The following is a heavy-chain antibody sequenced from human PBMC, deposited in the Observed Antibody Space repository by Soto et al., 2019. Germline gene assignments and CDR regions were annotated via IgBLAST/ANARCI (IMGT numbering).Heavy chain of an antibody. D-gene: IGHD2-15*01. CDR3: ATRQGGSYNWFDP. Sequence: SEPLSLTCTVSGGSISRSSYSWAWIRQPPGKGLEWIGTLYYSGNTYYNPSLKSRVTISVDTSKNQFSLKLSSVTAADTAVYYCATRQGGSYNWFDPWGQGTLVTVSS. J-gene: IGHJ5*02. V-gene: IGHV4-39*01. CDR1: GGSISRSSYS. CDR2: LYYSGNT.